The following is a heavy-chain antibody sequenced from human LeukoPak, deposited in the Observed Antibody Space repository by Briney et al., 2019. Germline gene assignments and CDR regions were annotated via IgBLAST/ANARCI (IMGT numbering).Heavy chain of an antibody. CDR2: IRSKANSYAT. CDR3: AKGWYFDL. J-gene: IGHJ2*01. Sequence: GGPLKLSCAASGFTFSGSAMHWVRQASGKGLEWVGRIRSKANSYATAYAASVKGRFTISRDDSKNTAYLQMNSLRAEDTAVYYCAKGWYFDLWGRGTLVTVSS. V-gene: IGHV3-73*01. CDR1: GFTFSGSA.